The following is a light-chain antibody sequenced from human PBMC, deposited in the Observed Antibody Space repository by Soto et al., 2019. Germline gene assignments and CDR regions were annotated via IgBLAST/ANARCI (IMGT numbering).Light chain of an antibody. Sequence: ELVLTQSPGTLSLSPGESATLSCRASQGVTTNFAWYQQKSGQSPRLLIYDVSTRATGVPARFSGTGSEKDFTLTISGLQSEDSAVYFCQQYNNWPFSFGQGTRLEIK. V-gene: IGKV3-15*01. CDR1: QGVTTN. J-gene: IGKJ5*01. CDR3: QQYNNWPFS. CDR2: DVS.